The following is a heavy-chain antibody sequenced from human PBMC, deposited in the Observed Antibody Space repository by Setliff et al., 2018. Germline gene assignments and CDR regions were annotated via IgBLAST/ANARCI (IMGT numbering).Heavy chain of an antibody. CDR3: ARHVGIRGRGYNYYYYYMDL. Sequence: SETLSLTCTVSGGPLRNNFWGWIRQSPGKGLEWIGSLYYSGDTYYNPSLKGRVTMSVDMSKNQFSLKLSSVTAADTAAYSCARHVGIRGRGYNYYYYYMDLWGKGATVTVSS. J-gene: IGHJ6*03. V-gene: IGHV4-39*01. CDR1: GGPLRNNF. D-gene: IGHD3-10*01. CDR2: LYYSGDT.